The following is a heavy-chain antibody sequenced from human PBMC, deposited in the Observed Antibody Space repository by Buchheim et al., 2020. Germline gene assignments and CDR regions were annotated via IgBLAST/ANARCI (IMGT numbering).Heavy chain of an antibody. D-gene: IGHD3-16*01. V-gene: IGHV3-30*18. CDR3: AKIRLTYVDYYYYGMDV. CDR2: ISYDGSNK. Sequence: QVQLVESGGGVVQPGRSLRLSCAASGFTFSSYGMHWVRQAPGKGLEWVAVISYDGSNKYYADYVKGRFTISRDNSKNTLYLQMDRLRAEDTAVYYCAKIRLTYVDYYYYGMDVWGQGTT. CDR1: GFTFSSYG. J-gene: IGHJ6*02.